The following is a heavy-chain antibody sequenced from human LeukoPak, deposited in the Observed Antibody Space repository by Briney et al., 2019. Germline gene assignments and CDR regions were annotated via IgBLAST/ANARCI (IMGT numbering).Heavy chain of an antibody. CDR3: ARGKTTVTTFWFDP. CDR2: TKQDGSEK. CDR1: GFTFSSYW. Sequence: GGSLRLSCAASGFTFSSYWMSWVRQAPGKGLEWVANTKQDGSEKYYVDSVKGRFTISRDNAKNSLYLQMNSLRAEDTAVYYCARGKTTVTTFWFDPWGQGTLVTVSS. D-gene: IGHD4-17*01. J-gene: IGHJ5*02. V-gene: IGHV3-7*01.